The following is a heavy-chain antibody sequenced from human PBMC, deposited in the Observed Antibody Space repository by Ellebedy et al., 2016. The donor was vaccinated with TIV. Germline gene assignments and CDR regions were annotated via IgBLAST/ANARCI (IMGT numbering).Heavy chain of an antibody. J-gene: IGHJ4*02. CDR2: ISLYTGNT. D-gene: IGHD3-9*01. V-gene: IGHV1-18*01. CDR1: GYTFANFG. CDR3: ARGPPSLTADRMADY. Sequence: AASVKVPCKASGYTFANFGVSWARHPPGQGREWIAWISLYTGNTNYAQNFQGRVTLTTDTSTSTAYLEMRSLRSDDTAVYYCARGPPSLTADRMADYWGQGTLVTVSS.